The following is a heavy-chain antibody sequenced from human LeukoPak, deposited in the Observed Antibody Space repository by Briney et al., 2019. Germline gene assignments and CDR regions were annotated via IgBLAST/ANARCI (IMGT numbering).Heavy chain of an antibody. V-gene: IGHV4-30-2*01. CDR2: IYHSGTT. CDR1: TFGDYA. Sequence: TFGDYAVSWVRQAPGKGLEWIGYIYHSGTTYYNPSLKSRVTMSVDRSKNQFSLKLSSVTAADTAVYYCARNYETYFDYWGQGTLVTVSS. CDR3: ARNYETYFDY. D-gene: IGHD3-3*01. J-gene: IGHJ4*02.